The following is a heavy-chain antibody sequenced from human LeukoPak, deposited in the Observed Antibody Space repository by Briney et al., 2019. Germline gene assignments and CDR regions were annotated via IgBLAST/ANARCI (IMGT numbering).Heavy chain of an antibody. J-gene: IGHJ6*02. CDR2: ISSSGSTI. CDR1: GFTFSDYY. Sequence: KTGGSLRLSCAASGFTFSDYYMSWIRQAPGKGLEWVSYISSSGSTIYYADSVKGRFTISRDNAKNSLYLQMNSLRAEDTAVYYCAKDLPPALPHHDYYYGMDVWGQGTTVTVSS. CDR3: AKDLPPALPHHDYYYGMDV. V-gene: IGHV3-11*01.